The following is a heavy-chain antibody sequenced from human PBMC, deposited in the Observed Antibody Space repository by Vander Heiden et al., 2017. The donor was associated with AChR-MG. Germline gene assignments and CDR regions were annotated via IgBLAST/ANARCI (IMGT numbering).Heavy chain of an antibody. J-gene: IGHJ6*02. V-gene: IGHV3-53*02. CDR2: IYSGGST. D-gene: IGHD3-22*01. CDR1: GFTVSSNY. CDR3: ARDRYDSSGYSGYYGMDV. Sequence: EVQLVETGGGLIQPGGSLRLSCAASGFTVSSNYMSWVGQAPGKGLEWVSVIYSGGSTYYADSVKGRFTISRDNSKNTLYLQMNSLRAEDTAVYYCARDRYDSSGYSGYYGMDVWGQGTTVTVSS.